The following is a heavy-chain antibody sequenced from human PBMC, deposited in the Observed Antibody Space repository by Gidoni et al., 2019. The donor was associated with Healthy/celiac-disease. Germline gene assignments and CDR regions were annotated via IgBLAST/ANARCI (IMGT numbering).Heavy chain of an antibody. CDR2: INHSGST. V-gene: IGHV4-34*01. Sequence: QVQLQQWGAGLFKPSETLSLTCAVYGGSFSGYYWSWIRQPPGKGLEWIGEINHSGSTNYNPSLKSRVTISVDTSKNQFSLKLSSVTAADTAVYYCARRAVWGAVTGPDYWGQGTLVTVSS. CDR1: GGSFSGYY. D-gene: IGHD3-16*01. J-gene: IGHJ4*02. CDR3: ARRAVWGAVTGPDY.